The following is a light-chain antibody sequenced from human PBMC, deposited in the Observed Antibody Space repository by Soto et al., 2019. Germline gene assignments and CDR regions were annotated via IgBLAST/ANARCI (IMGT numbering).Light chain of an antibody. V-gene: IGKV3-20*01. CDR3: QQYNNWPPWT. CDR2: GAS. J-gene: IGKJ1*01. CDR1: QSFTCNY. Sequence: EVVLTQSPGTLSLSPGDRATLSCGASQSFTCNYLAWYQQKPGQAPRLLIFGASTRATGIPDRFSGSGSGTDFSLTISRLEPEDFAVYYCQQYNNWPPWTFGQGTKVDIK.